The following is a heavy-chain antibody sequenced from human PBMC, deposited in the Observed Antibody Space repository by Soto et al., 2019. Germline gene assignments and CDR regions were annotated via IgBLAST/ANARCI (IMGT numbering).Heavy chain of an antibody. Sequence: QVQLVESGGGVVQPGRSLRLSCAASGFTFSSYAMHWVRQAPGKGLEWVAAISYDGSNKYYADSVKGRFTISRDNSKNTLFLQMNSLRGEDTAVYYCARGPSSLTRFDYWGQGTLVTVSS. J-gene: IGHJ4*02. V-gene: IGHV3-30-3*01. CDR1: GFTFSSYA. CDR2: ISYDGSNK. CDR3: ARGPSSLTRFDY. D-gene: IGHD2-2*01.